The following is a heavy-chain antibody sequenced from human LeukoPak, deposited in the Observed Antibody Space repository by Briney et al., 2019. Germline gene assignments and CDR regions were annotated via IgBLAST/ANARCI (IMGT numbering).Heavy chain of an antibody. J-gene: IGHJ3*02. CDR3: ARDRANWGSRDAFDI. V-gene: IGHV4-59*01. CDR1: GGSISSYY. CDR2: IYYTGST. D-gene: IGHD7-27*01. Sequence: SETLSLTCTVSGGSISSYYWSGIRQPPGRGLEWIGYIYYTGSTNYNPSLKSRVTMSVDTSKNQFSLSLRSVTAADTAVYYCARDRANWGSRDAFDIWGQGTMVAVSS.